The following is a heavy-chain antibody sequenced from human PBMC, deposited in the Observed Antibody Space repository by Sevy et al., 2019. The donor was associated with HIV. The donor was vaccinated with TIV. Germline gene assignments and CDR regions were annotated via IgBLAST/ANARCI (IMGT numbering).Heavy chain of an antibody. CDR1: GFSFDSYG. V-gene: IGHV3-23*01. Sequence: GGSLRLSCAVSGFSFDSYGMTWVRQAPGKGLEWVSGISGSGTRTYYADSVKGRFSISRDNSKNRLYLQIKSLSREKTSIYSIAKRGGGHYDPDEIRYYFYYYNMDVWGKGTTVTVSS. D-gene: IGHD3-22*01. CDR3: AKRGGGHYDPDEIRYYFYYYNMDV. CDR2: ISGSGTRT. J-gene: IGHJ6*03.